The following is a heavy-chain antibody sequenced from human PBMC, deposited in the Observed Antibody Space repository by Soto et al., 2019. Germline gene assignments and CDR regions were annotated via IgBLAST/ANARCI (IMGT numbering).Heavy chain of an antibody. J-gene: IGHJ4*02. D-gene: IGHD1-1*01. Sequence: SETLSLTCTVSGGSISSGGYYWSWIRQHPGKGLEWIGYIYYGGSTYYNPSLKSRVTISVDTSKNQFSLKLSSVTAADTAVYYCARDKSGNFDYWGQGTLVTVPS. CDR2: IYYGGST. CDR1: GGSISSGGYY. CDR3: ARDKSGNFDY. V-gene: IGHV4-31*03.